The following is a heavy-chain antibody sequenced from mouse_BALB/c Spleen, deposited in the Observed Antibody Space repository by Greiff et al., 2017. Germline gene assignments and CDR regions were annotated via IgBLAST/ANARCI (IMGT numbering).Heavy chain of an antibody. CDR3: ARRGQPSWYFDV. J-gene: IGHJ1*01. Sequence: EVQLHQSGPELVKPGASVKMSCKASGYTFTSYVMHWVKQKPGQGLEWIGYINPYNDGTKYNEKFKGKATLTSDKSSSTAYMELSSLTSEDSAVYYCARRGQPSWYFDVWGAGTTVTVSS. V-gene: IGHV1-14*01. D-gene: IGHD6-1*01. CDR1: GYTFTSYV. CDR2: INPYNDGT.